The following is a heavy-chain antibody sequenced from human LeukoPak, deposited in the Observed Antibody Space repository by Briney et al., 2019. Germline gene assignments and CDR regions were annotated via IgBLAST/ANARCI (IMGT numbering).Heavy chain of an antibody. Sequence: GGSLRLSXAASGFSFCNAWMSWVRQPPGKGLEWVGRIKSKTDGGTTDYAAPVKGRFTISRDDSKNTLYLQMNSLKTDDTAVYYCTTAIYGEVDYWGQGTLVTVSS. CDR2: IKSKTDGGTT. CDR1: GFSFCNAW. V-gene: IGHV3-15*01. J-gene: IGHJ4*02. CDR3: TTAIYGEVDY. D-gene: IGHD4-17*01.